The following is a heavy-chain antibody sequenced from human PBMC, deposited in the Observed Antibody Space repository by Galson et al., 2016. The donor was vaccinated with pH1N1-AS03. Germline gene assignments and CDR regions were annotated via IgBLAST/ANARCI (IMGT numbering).Heavy chain of an antibody. CDR3: ARAPLYGDYVPDY. CDR1: GDSISSYY. J-gene: IGHJ4*02. Sequence: LSLTCTVSGDSISSYYWSWIRQPPGKGLEWIGYMFYSGSTKYNSSLKSRVSISGDTSKNQISLKLTSVTAADTAVYYCARAPLYGDYVPDYWGPGTLVTVAS. D-gene: IGHD4-17*01. V-gene: IGHV4-59*01. CDR2: MFYSGST.